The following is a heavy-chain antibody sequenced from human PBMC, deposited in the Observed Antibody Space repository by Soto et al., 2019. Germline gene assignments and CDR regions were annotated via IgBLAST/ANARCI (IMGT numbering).Heavy chain of an antibody. Sequence: QVQLVESGGGVVQPGRSLRLSCTASGFTFSSYAMHWVRQAPGMGLEWVAVISYDGSNKYYADSVKGRFTISRDNSKNTLYLQMNSMRAEHTAVYYCARNKRDLRFLEWSYYFAYWGQGTMVTVSS. CDR3: ARNKRDLRFLEWSYYFAY. CDR1: GFTFSSYA. V-gene: IGHV3-30-3*01. J-gene: IGHJ4*02. CDR2: ISYDGSNK. D-gene: IGHD3-3*01.